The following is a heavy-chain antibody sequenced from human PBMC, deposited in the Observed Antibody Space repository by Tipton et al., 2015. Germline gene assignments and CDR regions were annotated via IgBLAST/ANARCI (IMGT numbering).Heavy chain of an antibody. J-gene: IGHJ4*02. CDR2: IIPIFDIA. Sequence: QSGAEVKKPGISVKVSCKASGVTFSDYGLTWVRHVPGQGLEWMGGIIPIFDIANHAQKFQGRLTITADQSTNTTYMELSSLTSEDTAIYFCARGGRGSRVSADLDSWGQGTLVTVSS. V-gene: IGHV1-69*10. D-gene: IGHD6-13*01. CDR1: GVTFSDYG. CDR3: ARGGRGSRVSADLDS.